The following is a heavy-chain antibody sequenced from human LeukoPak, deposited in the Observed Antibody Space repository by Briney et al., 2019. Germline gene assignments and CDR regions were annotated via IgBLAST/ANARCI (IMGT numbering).Heavy chain of an antibody. CDR2: IIPIFGTS. D-gene: IGHD5-24*01. Sequence: GASVKVSCKASGGTFSDYGISWVRQAPGQGLEWMGGIIPIFGTSNYPQKCQGRVTITADKTTGTAYMELSSLRSEDTAMYYCAREITQRAMGVWGQGTLVTVSA. V-gene: IGHV1-69*06. CDR1: GGTFSDYG. J-gene: IGHJ4*02. CDR3: AREITQRAMGV.